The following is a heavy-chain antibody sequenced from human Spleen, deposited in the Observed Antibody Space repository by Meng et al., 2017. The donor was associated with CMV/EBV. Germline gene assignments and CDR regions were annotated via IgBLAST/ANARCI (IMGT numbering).Heavy chain of an antibody. CDR3: AKGPNWFDP. CDR2: VYSGGSSS. Sequence: GGSLRLSCAASGFTFASYVMSWVRQAPGKGLEWVSVVYSGGSSSKYAESVKGRFTISRDNSENTVYLQMNNLRAEDTAVYYCAKGPNWFDPWGQGALVTVSS. CDR1: GFTFASYV. V-gene: IGHV3-23*03. J-gene: IGHJ5*02.